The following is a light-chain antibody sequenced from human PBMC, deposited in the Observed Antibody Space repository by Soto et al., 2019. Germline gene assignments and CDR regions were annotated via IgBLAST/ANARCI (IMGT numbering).Light chain of an antibody. CDR3: QTWGTGIEV. CDR2: LNSDGSH. Sequence: QSVLTQSPSASASLGASVKLTCTLSSGHSSYAIAWHQQQPEKGPRYLMKLNSDGSHSKGDGIPDRFSGSSSGAERYLTIPSLNFEDEADYDGQTWGTGIEVFGGGTKVTVL. V-gene: IGLV4-69*01. J-gene: IGLJ3*02. CDR1: SGHSSYA.